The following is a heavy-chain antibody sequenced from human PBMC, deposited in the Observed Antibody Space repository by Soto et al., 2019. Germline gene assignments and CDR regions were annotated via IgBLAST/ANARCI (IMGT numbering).Heavy chain of an antibody. D-gene: IGHD4-17*01. CDR1: GFTFSSYG. V-gene: IGHV3-30*18. Sequence: GSLRLSCAASGFTFSSYGMHWVRRAPGKGLEWVAVISYDGSNKYYADSVKGRFTISRDNSKNTLYLQMNSLRAEDTAVYYCAKLTTVVIKGGDGTYGMDVWGQGTTVTVSS. CDR2: ISYDGSNK. J-gene: IGHJ6*02. CDR3: AKLTTVVIKGGDGTYGMDV.